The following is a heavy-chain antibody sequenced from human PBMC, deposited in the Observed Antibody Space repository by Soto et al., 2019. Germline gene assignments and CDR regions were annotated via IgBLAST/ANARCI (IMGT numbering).Heavy chain of an antibody. CDR1: GFTFNSYS. CDR2: ISSSSTFI. D-gene: IGHD1-1*01. CDR3: ARGRPTGSSYYGMDV. J-gene: IGHJ6*02. Sequence: PGGSLRLSCAASGFTFNSYSMNWVRQATGKGLEWVSSISSSSTFIYDADSGKGRFSISRDNAKNLLFMQMNSLRAEDTAVYFCARGRPTGSSYYGMDVWGQGTTVTVSS. V-gene: IGHV3-21*01.